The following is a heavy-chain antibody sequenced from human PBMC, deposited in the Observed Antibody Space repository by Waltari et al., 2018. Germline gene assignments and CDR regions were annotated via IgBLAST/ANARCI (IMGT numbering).Heavy chain of an antibody. D-gene: IGHD4-17*01. V-gene: IGHV3-7*01. CDR2: IKQDGSEK. Sequence: EVQLVESGGGLVQPGGSLRLSCAASGFTFSSYWMTWVRQAPGKGLEWVANIKQDGSEKSNVDSVKGRFTISRDNAKNSLYLQMNSLRAEDTAVYYCARVDYGDNGAGYWGQGTLVTVSS. CDR3: ARVDYGDNGAGY. CDR1: GFTFSSYW. J-gene: IGHJ4*02.